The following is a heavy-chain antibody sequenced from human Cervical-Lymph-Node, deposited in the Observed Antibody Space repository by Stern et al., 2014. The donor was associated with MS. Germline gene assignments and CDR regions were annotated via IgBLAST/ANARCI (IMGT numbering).Heavy chain of an antibody. CDR2: FYPSDSDI. V-gene: IGHV5-51*03. CDR1: GGSFSNYA. D-gene: IGHD4-11*01. J-gene: IGHJ4*02. CDR3: ATSLDADYIGYFDS. Sequence: VQLVQSGAEVKKPGESLKISCRNSGGSFSNYAIAWVRQMPGKGLEWMGMFYPSDSDIRYSPSFQGQVTISADQSISTAYLQWSSLKASDTAIYYCATSLDADYIGYFDSWGQGTLVTVSS.